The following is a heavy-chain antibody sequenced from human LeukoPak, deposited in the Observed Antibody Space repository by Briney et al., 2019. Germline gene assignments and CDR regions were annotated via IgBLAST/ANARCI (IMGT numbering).Heavy chain of an antibody. V-gene: IGHV4-4*02. D-gene: IGHD6-13*01. CDR2: IYHSGST. CDR3: ARTGSSSWYGGAEYFQH. CDR1: GGSISSSNW. J-gene: IGHJ1*01. Sequence: PSGTLSLTCAVSGGSISSSNWWSWVRQPPGKGLEWIGEIYHSGSTNYNPSLKSRVTISVDKSKNQFSLKLSSVTAADTAVYYCARTGSSSWYGGAEYFQHWGQGTLVTVSS.